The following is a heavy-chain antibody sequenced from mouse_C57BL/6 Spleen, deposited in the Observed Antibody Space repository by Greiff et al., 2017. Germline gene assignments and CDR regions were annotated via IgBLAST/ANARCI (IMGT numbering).Heavy chain of an antibody. Sequence: VQLQQPGPELVKPGASVTISCKASGYTFTDYNMHWVKQSHGKSLEWIGVINPNYGSTSYNQNFKGKATLTVDQSSSTAYMQLTSLTSEDSAVYYCARGKCSDYWGQGTTRTVSA. CDR3: ARGKCSDY. CDR2: INPNYGST. D-gene: IGHD1-3*01. J-gene: IGHJ2*01. V-gene: IGHV1-39*01. CDR1: GYTFTDYN.